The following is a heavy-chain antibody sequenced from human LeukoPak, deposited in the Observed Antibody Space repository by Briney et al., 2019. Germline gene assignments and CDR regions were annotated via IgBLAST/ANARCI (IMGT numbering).Heavy chain of an antibody. Sequence: PQASVKVSCKASGFTFTDYYIHWVRQAPGQGLEWMGWINANSGGTNYAQKFQGRVTTTRDTSISTVYMELSSLRSDDTAVYYCARFVSDDYYYGMDVWGQGTTVTVSS. CDR3: ARFVSDDYYYGMDV. J-gene: IGHJ6*02. D-gene: IGHD6-6*01. CDR1: GFTFTDYY. V-gene: IGHV1-2*02. CDR2: INANSGGT.